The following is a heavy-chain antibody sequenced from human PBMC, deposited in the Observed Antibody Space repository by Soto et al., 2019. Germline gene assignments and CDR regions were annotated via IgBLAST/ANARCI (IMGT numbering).Heavy chain of an antibody. CDR1: GGSITRGGYY. CDR2: IYNSGTT. Sequence: QVQLQESGPGLVKPSETLSLTCTVSGGSITRGGYYWSWIRQHPGKGLEWIGYIYNSGTTYYNPSLKSRVTISGDASKNQFSLKLTSVTAADPAVYYCARDPAPWGQGTLVTVSS. CDR3: ARDPAP. J-gene: IGHJ5*02. V-gene: IGHV4-31*03.